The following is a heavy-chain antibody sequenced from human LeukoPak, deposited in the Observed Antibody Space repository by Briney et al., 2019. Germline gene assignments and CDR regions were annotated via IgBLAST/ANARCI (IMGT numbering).Heavy chain of an antibody. J-gene: IGHJ4*02. CDR2: INPSGGST. V-gene: IGHV1-46*01. CDR1: GYTFTSYY. CDR3: ARASRRIGGDDY. Sequence: VSSVKVSCKASGYTFTSYYMHWVRQAPGQGLEWMGIINPSGGSTGYAQKFQGRVTMTRDMSTSTDYMELSSLRSEDTAVYYCARASRRIGGDDYWGQGTLVTVSS. D-gene: IGHD4-23*01.